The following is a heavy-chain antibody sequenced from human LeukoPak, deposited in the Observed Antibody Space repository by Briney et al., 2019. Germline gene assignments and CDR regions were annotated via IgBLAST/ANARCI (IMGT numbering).Heavy chain of an antibody. Sequence: APVKVSCKASGYTFTTYYMHWVRQAPGEGLEWMGIINPSGDTTNYAQRFQGRVTMTRDTSTSTVYMELSSLKSGDTAVYYCARASDQYFDYWGQGTPVTVSS. CDR2: INPSGDTT. J-gene: IGHJ4*02. CDR1: GYTFTTYY. CDR3: ARASDQYFDY. V-gene: IGHV1-46*01.